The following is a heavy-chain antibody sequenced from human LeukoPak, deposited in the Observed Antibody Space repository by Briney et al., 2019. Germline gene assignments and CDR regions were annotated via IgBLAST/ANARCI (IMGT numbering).Heavy chain of an antibody. CDR3: AREVRYSSGWYQDY. D-gene: IGHD6-19*01. CDR2: INHSGST. Sequence: PSETLSLTCAVYGGSFSGYYWSWIRQPPGKGLEWIGEINHSGSTNYNPSLKSRVTISVDTSKNQFSLKLSSVTAADTAVYYCAREVRYSSGWYQDYWGQGTLVTVSS. J-gene: IGHJ4*02. CDR1: GGSFSGYY. V-gene: IGHV4-34*01.